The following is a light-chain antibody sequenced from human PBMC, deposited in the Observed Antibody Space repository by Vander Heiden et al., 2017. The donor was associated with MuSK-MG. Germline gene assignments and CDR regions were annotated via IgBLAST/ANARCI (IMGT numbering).Light chain of an antibody. V-gene: IGLV3-1*01. CDR3: QAWDSSTDVV. CDR2: QDS. CDR1: KLGDKY. J-gene: IGLJ2*01. Sequence: SYELTQPPSGSVSPGQTASITYSGDKLGDKYACWYQQKPGQSPVLVIYQDSKRPSGIPERFSGSNSGNTATLTISGTQAMDEADYYCQAWDSSTDVVFGGGTKLTVL.